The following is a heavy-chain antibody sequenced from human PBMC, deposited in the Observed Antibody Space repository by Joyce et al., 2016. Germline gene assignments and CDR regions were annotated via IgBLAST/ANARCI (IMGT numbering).Heavy chain of an antibody. J-gene: IGHJ4*02. CDR2: ISSRSSDI. CDR1: GFTFSRYR. Sequence: EVQLVESGGGLVKPGGSLRLSCAASGFTFSRYRMNWVRQAPGKGLEWVTSISSRSSDISYADSDKGRFTISRDNAKKALYLQINSLRAEDTAVYYCARTDYSCSGGSCSLTKFDYWGQGTLVTVSS. D-gene: IGHD2-15*01. CDR3: ARTDYSCSGGSCSLTKFDY. V-gene: IGHV3-21*01.